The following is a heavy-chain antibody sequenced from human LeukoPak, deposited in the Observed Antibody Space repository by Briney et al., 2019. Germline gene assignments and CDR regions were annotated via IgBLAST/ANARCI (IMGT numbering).Heavy chain of an antibody. Sequence: ASVKVSCKASGYTFTSYDINWVRQATGQGLEWMGWMNPNSGNTGYAQKFQGRVTITRNTSISTAYMELSSLRSDDTAVYYCARDPHYCGTTTCYRYFAYWGQGTLVTVSS. V-gene: IGHV1-8*03. CDR2: MNPNSGNT. CDR3: ARDPHYCGTTTCYRYFAY. CDR1: GYTFTSYD. D-gene: IGHD2-2*01. J-gene: IGHJ4*02.